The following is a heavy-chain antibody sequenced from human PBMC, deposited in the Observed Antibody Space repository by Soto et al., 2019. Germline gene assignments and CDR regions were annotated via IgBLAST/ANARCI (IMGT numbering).Heavy chain of an antibody. D-gene: IGHD2-15*01. CDR1: GGSLSSGGYY. V-gene: IGHV4-31*03. Sequence: SETLSLTCTVSGGSLSSGGYYWSWIRQHPGKGLERIGYIYYSGSTYYNPSLKSRVTISVDTSKNQFSLKLSSVTAADTAVYYCARALDPYCSGGSCYSKYRVLPDYWGQGTLVTVSS. J-gene: IGHJ4*02. CDR2: IYYSGST. CDR3: ARALDPYCSGGSCYSKYRVLPDY.